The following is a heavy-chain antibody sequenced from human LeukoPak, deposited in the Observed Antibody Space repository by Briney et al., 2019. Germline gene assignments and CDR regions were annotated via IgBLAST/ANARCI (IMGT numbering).Heavy chain of an antibody. D-gene: IGHD3-3*01. Sequence: GGSVRLSYAASGFTFSSYSMNWVRQAPGKGLEWVSSISSSSSHIYYADSVKGRFTISRDNAKNSLYLQMNSLRAEDTAVYYCAREAHDDFWSGYPADYYYYMDVWGKGTTVTVSS. J-gene: IGHJ6*03. CDR3: AREAHDDFWSGYPADYYYYMDV. CDR2: ISSSSSHI. V-gene: IGHV3-21*01. CDR1: GFTFSSYS.